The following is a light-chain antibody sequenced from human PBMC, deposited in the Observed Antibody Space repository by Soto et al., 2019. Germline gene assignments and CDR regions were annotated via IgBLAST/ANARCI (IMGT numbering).Light chain of an antibody. J-gene: IGKJ1*01. Sequence: IQMTQSPSMVSASVGDKVIITCRASQHIRDLLAWYQQRPGKAPKLLTYKASHLQTGVPSRFSGTGFGTEFTLTFTSLQPDDLATYYCQHYDHYPWTFGQGTKVEV. CDR1: QHIRDL. V-gene: IGKV1-5*03. CDR3: QHYDHYPWT. CDR2: KAS.